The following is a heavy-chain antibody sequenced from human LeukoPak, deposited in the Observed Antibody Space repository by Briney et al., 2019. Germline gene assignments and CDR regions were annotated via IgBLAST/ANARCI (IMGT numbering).Heavy chain of an antibody. CDR1: GFIFCDYA. Sequence: GGSLRLSCAASGFIFCDYAMHWVRQVPGKGLEWVSGISWDSGNREYADSVKGRFTISRSNAKTSVYLQMNTLGADDTGFYYCAKDIYRFGGGGSDSWGPGVLLTVSS. CDR2: ISWDSGNR. CDR3: AKDIYRFGGGGSDS. V-gene: IGHV3-9*01. D-gene: IGHD3-16*02. J-gene: IGHJ4*02.